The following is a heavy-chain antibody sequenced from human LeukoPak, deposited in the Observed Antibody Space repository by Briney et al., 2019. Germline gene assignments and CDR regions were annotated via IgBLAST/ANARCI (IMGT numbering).Heavy chain of an antibody. Sequence: GESLKISCKASGSSFTTYWIGWVRQMPGKGLEWMGIIYPGDSDTKYSPSFQGQVTISADKSISTAYLQWSSLKASGTAMYYCARHGGGYCRTTSCYLFDPWGQGTLVTVSS. V-gene: IGHV5-51*01. CDR3: ARHGGGYCRTTSCYLFDP. J-gene: IGHJ5*02. D-gene: IGHD2-2*01. CDR2: IYPGDSDT. CDR1: GSSFTTYW.